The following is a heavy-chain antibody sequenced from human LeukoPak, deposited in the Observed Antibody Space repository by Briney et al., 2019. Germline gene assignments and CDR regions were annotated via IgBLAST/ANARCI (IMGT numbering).Heavy chain of an antibody. CDR2: ISGSGGST. V-gene: IGHV3-23*01. CDR3: ARDIPLMTTVTISWFDP. Sequence: GGSLRLSCAASGFTFSSYAMSWVRQAPGKGLEWVSAISGSGGSTYYADSVKGRFTISRNNAKNSLYLQMNSLRAEDTAVYYCARDIPLMTTVTISWFDPWGQGTLVTVSS. CDR1: GFTFSSYA. D-gene: IGHD4-17*01. J-gene: IGHJ5*02.